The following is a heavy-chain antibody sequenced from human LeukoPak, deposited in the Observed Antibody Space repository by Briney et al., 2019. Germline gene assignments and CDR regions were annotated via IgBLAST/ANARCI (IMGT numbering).Heavy chain of an antibody. Sequence: GGSLRLSCAASGFTFSSYAMHWVRQAPGKGLEWVAVISYVGSNKHYADSVKGRFTIFRDNSKNTLYLQMNSLRAEDTAVYYCARNPYGDYPGYWDQGTLVTVSS. CDR2: ISYVGSNK. CDR3: ARNPYGDYPGY. J-gene: IGHJ4*02. CDR1: GFTFSSYA. V-gene: IGHV3-30-3*01. D-gene: IGHD4-17*01.